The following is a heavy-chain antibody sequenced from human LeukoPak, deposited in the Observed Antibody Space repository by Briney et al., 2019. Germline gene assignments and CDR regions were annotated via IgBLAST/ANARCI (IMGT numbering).Heavy chain of an antibody. J-gene: IGHJ4*02. CDR3: AKGGYSISPGYFDY. CDR2: ISYDGSNK. V-gene: IGHV3-30*18. Sequence: GGSLRLSCAASGFTFSSYGMHWVRQAPGKGLEWVAVISYDGSNKYYADSVKGRFTISRDNSKNTLYLQMNSLRAEDTAVYYCAKGGYSISPGYFDYWGQGTLVTVSS. CDR1: GFTFSSYG. D-gene: IGHD1-26*01.